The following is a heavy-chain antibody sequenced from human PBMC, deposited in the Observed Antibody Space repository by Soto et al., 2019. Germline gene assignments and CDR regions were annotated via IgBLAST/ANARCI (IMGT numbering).Heavy chain of an antibody. CDR1: GGSISSGGYY. V-gene: IGHV4-31*03. D-gene: IGHD2-15*01. CDR3: AREGDYCSGGSCYRWFDP. Sequence: QVQLQESGPGLVKPSQTLSLTCTVSGGSISSGGYYWSWIRQHPGQGLEWIGYIYYSGRTYYNPSIKTRITISLDTSKNQFSLKLSSVTAADTAVYYCAREGDYCSGGSCYRWFDPWGQGTLVTVSS. CDR2: IYYSGRT. J-gene: IGHJ5*02.